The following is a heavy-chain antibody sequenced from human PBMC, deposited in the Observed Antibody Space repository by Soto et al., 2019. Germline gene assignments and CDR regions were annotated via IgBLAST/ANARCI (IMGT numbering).Heavy chain of an antibody. CDR3: ARDSYRSGFNYFDY. J-gene: IGHJ4*02. Sequence: PSETLSLTFTVSGGSLTRYDRSWIRQPAGKGLEWIGYIYYSGSTNYNPSLKSRVTISVDTSKNQFSLKLNSVTAADTAVYYCARDSYRSGFNYFDYWGQGT. CDR2: IYYSGST. V-gene: IGHV4-59*01. D-gene: IGHD3-22*01. CDR1: GGSLTRYD.